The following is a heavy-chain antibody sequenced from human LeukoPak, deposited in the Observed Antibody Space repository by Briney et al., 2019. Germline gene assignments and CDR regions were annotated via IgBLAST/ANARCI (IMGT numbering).Heavy chain of an antibody. J-gene: IGHJ4*02. CDR1: GYTFTSHY. Sequence: GASVKVSCKASGYTFTSHYMHWVRQAPGQGLEWMGIINPSGGSTSYAQKIQGRVTMTRDTSTSTVYMELSSLRSEDTAVYYCARGMTTVNPDYWGQGTLVTVSS. V-gene: IGHV1-46*01. CDR3: ARGMTTVNPDY. D-gene: IGHD4-17*01. CDR2: INPSGGST.